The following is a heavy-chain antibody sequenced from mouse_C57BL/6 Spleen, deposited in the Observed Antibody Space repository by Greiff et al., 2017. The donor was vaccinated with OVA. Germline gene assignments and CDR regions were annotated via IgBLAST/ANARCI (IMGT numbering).Heavy chain of an antibody. CDR1: GYTFTSYW. Sequence: QVQLQQPGAELVMPGASVKLSCKASGYTFTSYWMHWVKQRPGQGLEWIGEIYPSDSYTNYNQKFKGKSTLTVDKSSSTAYMQLSSLTAEDSAVYYSARWKGSSSDGFAYWGQVTLVTVSA. V-gene: IGHV1-69*01. CDR2: IYPSDSYT. J-gene: IGHJ3*01. CDR3: ARWKGSSSDGFAY. D-gene: IGHD1-1*01.